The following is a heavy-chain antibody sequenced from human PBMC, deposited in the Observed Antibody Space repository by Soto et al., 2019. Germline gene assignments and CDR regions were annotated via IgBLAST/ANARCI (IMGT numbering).Heavy chain of an antibody. J-gene: IGHJ4*02. V-gene: IGHV3-48*01. Sequence: EVQLVESGGGLVQPGGSLRLSCAASGFTFSSYSMNWVRQAPGKGLEWVSYISSSSSTIYYADSVKGRFTISRDNVKNSLYLQMNSLRAEDTAVYYCARDLRASSGWYLDYWDQGTLVTVSS. CDR1: GFTFSSYS. D-gene: IGHD6-19*01. CDR3: ARDLRASSGWYLDY. CDR2: ISSSSSTI.